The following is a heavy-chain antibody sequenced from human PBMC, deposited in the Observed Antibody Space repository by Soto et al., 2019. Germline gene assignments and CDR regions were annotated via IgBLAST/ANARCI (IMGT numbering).Heavy chain of an antibody. Sequence: QLQLQESGPGLVKPSETLSLTCTVSGGSISSSSYYWGWIRQPPGKGLEWIGSIYYSGSTYYNPSLKSRVTISVDTSKNQFSLKLSSVTAADTAVYYCARVLTGTPSYYYYYMDVWGKGTTVTVSS. CDR2: IYYSGST. CDR1: GGSISSSSYY. V-gene: IGHV4-39*01. D-gene: IGHD3-9*01. CDR3: ARVLTGTPSYYYYYMDV. J-gene: IGHJ6*03.